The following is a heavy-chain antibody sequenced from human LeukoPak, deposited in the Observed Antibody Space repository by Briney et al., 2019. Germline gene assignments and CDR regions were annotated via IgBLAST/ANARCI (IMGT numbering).Heavy chain of an antibody. CDR1: GFTLSDYY. Sequence: GGSLRLSCAASGFTLSDYYMTWIRQAPGKGLEWVSYVSNGGSSSIIYEDSVKGRLSVFRDYTKNSLYLQKNSLRADETGVYYCARDKSNKGHDCWGQGTLVTVSS. V-gene: IGHV3-11*01. J-gene: IGHJ4*02. CDR3: ARDKSNKGHDC. CDR2: VSNGGSSSI.